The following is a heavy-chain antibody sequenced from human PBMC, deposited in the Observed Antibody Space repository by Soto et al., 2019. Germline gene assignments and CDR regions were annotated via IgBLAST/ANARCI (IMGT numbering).Heavy chain of an antibody. CDR2: IVVGSGNT. CDR3: AAGAVRDCSSTSCSRFDY. CDR1: GFTFTSSA. J-gene: IGHJ4*02. Sequence: ASVKVSCKASGFTFTSSAMQWVRQARGQRLEWIGWIVVGSGNTNYAQKFQERVTITRDMSTSTAYMELSSLRSEDTAVYYCAAGAVRDCSSTSCSRFDYWGQGTLVTVSS. D-gene: IGHD2-2*01. V-gene: IGHV1-58*02.